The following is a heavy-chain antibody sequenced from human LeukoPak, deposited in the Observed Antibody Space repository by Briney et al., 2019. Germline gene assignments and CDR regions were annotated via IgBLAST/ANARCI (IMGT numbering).Heavy chain of an antibody. D-gene: IGHD3-3*01. CDR3: AKDRSRITIFGVPDY. V-gene: IGHV3-30*02. CDR1: GFTFSSYG. Sequence: GGSLRLSCAASGFTFSSYGMHWVRQAPGKGLEWVAFIRYDGSNKYYADSVKGRFTISRDNSKNTLYLQMNSLRAEDTAVYYCAKDRSRITIFGVPDYWGQGTLVTVSS. J-gene: IGHJ4*02. CDR2: IRYDGSNK.